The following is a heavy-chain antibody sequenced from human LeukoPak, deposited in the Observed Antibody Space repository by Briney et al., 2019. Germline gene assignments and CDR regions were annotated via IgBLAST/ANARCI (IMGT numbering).Heavy chain of an antibody. CDR1: GGSISSGGYY. CDR3: ARGGEPLLGGIFDY. Sequence: PSETLSLTCTVSGGSISSGGYYWSWIRQHPGKGLEWIGYIYYSGSTYYNPSLKSRVTISVDTSKNQFSLKLSSVTAADTAVYYCARGGEPLLGGIFDYWGQGTLVTVSS. CDR2: IYYSGST. D-gene: IGHD2-21*01. V-gene: IGHV4-31*03. J-gene: IGHJ4*02.